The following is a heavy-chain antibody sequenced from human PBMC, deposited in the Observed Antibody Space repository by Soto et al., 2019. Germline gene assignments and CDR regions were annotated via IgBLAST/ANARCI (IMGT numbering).Heavy chain of an antibody. CDR3: ARDPKTSGGQHWAFNYFDS. CDR2: ISYDGTNK. Sequence: QVQLVESGGGVLQPGRSLRLSCAASGFSFSISPMHWVRQAPGKGPEWVALISYDGTNKFYADSVKGRFTISRDNSKSTLYLQVDSLRPEDAAVYYCARDPKTSGGQHWAFNYFDSWGQGTLVTVSS. J-gene: IGHJ4*02. D-gene: IGHD7-27*01. CDR1: GFSFSISP. V-gene: IGHV3-30-3*01.